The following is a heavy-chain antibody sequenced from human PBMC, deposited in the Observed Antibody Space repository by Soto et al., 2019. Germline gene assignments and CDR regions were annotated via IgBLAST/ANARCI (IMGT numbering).Heavy chain of an antibody. D-gene: IGHD6-13*01. CDR2: ISGSGGST. CDR1: GFTFSSYA. CDR3: AKVRSSSWPQPYYYYGMDV. V-gene: IGHV3-23*01. Sequence: GGSLRLSCVASGFTFSSYAMSWVRQAPGKGLEWVSAISGSGGSTYYADSVKGRFTISRDNSKNTLYLQMNSLRAEDTAVYYCAKVRSSSWPQPYYYYGMDVWGQGTTVTVSS. J-gene: IGHJ6*02.